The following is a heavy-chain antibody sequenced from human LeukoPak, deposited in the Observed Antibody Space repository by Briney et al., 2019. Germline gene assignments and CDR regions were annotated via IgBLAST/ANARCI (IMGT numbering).Heavy chain of an antibody. J-gene: IGHJ4*02. Sequence: ASVQVPCKDCGYTFNQYGISWVRQAPGQGLEWMGWISTDNGNTDYAQNPQGRVTMTTDTSTSTAYMELRSLRSDDTAVYYCARGYSYGYGPLDYWGQGTLVTVSS. CDR1: GYTFNQYG. V-gene: IGHV1-18*01. D-gene: IGHD5-18*01. CDR3: ARGYSYGYGPLDY. CDR2: ISTDNGNT.